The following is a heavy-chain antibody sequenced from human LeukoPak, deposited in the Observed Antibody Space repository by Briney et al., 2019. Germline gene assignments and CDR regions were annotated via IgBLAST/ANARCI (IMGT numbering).Heavy chain of an antibody. Sequence: SETLSLTCTVSGGSISSYYWSWIRQPAGKGLEWIGRIYTSGSTNYNPSLKSRVTMSVDTSKNQFSLKLSSVTAADTAVYYCARGRVYYDSSGSPPGNWFDPWGQGTLVTVSS. CDR1: GGSISSYY. V-gene: IGHV4-4*07. CDR2: IYTSGST. J-gene: IGHJ5*02. CDR3: ARGRVYYDSSGSPPGNWFDP. D-gene: IGHD3-22*01.